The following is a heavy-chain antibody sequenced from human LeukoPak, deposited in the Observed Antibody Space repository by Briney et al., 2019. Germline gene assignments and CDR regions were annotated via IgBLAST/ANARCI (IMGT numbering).Heavy chain of an antibody. CDR3: ARAGLDSGSYFTDY. J-gene: IGHJ4*02. Sequence: PGWSLTLSRAVSGFIYSSYSMNWLRQAPGKGLEWVSSISSSSRYIYYADSVKGQFTIPRDNAKNSLYLQMNSLRAEDTAVYYCARAGLDSGSYFTDYWGQGTLVTVSS. D-gene: IGHD1-26*01. V-gene: IGHV3-21*01. CDR2: ISSSSRYI. CDR1: GFIYSSYS.